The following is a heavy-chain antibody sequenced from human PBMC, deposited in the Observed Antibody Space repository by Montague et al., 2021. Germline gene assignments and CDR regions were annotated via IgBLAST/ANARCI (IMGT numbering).Heavy chain of an antibody. CDR1: GDSMNTYK. Sequence: SETLSLTCTASGDSMNTYKWNWIRQPPGKGLEWIGYIYSSGNTNYNHSLKSRVTISVDTSRNQFSLEVSSVTAADTAMYYCAREWSGFDFWGHGTMVTVSS. CDR3: AREWSGFDF. CDR2: IYSSGNT. J-gene: IGHJ3*01. D-gene: IGHD1-26*01. V-gene: IGHV4-59*01.